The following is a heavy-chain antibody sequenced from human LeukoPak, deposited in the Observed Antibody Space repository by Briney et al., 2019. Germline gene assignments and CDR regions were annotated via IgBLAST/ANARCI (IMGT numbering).Heavy chain of an antibody. Sequence: PGGSLRLSCAASGFTFSSYGMHWVRQAPGKGLEWVAFIRYDGSNKYYADSVKGRFTISRDNAKSSLSLQINSLRAEDTAGYYCASRGGIYYWGQGTLVTVSS. CDR3: ASRGGIYY. J-gene: IGHJ4*02. CDR2: IRYDGSNK. CDR1: GFTFSSYG. V-gene: IGHV3-30*02. D-gene: IGHD3-16*01.